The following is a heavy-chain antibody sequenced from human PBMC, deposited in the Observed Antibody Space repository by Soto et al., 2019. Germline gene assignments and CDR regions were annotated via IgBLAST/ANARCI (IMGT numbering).Heavy chain of an antibody. J-gene: IGHJ4*02. CDR2: ISAYNGDI. Sequence: VKVSCKASGYSFTNYGITWVRQAPGQGLEWMGWISAYNGDIKYSQKFQGRVTMTTDTSTNTAYLELRSLTSDDTAMYYCARVEDYFDSSGYAHWGQGTLVTVSS. D-gene: IGHD3-22*01. CDR3: ARVEDYFDSSGYAH. V-gene: IGHV1-18*04. CDR1: GYSFTNYG.